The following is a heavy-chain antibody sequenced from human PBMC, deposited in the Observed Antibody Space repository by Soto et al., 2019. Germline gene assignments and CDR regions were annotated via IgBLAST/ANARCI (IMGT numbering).Heavy chain of an antibody. CDR1: GGSISSYY. J-gene: IGHJ4*02. CDR3: ARGKDGYNSD. D-gene: IGHD5-12*01. V-gene: IGHV4-59*01. CDR2: IYSSGST. Sequence: QVQLQGSGPGLVKPSETLSLSCSVSGGSISSYYWSWIRQPPGKGLEWIGYIYSSGSTNYNPSLKSRVTISIDTSKNQFSLKLSSVTAADTAVYYCARGKDGYNSDWGQGTLVTVSS.